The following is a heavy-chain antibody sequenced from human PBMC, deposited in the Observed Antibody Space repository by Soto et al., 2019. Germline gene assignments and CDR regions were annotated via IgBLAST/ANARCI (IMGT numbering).Heavy chain of an antibody. CDR1: GFTVSSYS. Sequence: PGWCLRLSFAAGGFTVSSYSINCVRQAPGKGLEWISYISTTSSSIYYADSVKGRFTISRDNAKNSLFLQMNSLRDEDTAVYYCARKGVAFDYWGQGALVTVSS. CDR2: ISTTSSSI. CDR3: ARKGVAFDY. D-gene: IGHD3-3*01. J-gene: IGHJ4*02. V-gene: IGHV3-48*02.